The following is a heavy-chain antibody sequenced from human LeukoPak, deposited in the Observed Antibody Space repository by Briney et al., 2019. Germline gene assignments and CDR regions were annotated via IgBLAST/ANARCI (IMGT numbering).Heavy chain of an antibody. CDR2: ISAYKGNA. J-gene: IGHJ4*02. V-gene: IGHV1-18*01. CDR1: GYTFTNSG. Sequence: ASVKVSCRASGYTFTNSGINWVRQAPGQGLERMGWISAYKGNANYAPKLQGRVTLTTDTSTSTAFMELSSLRSDDTAVYYCARSAYYYDTSAYADDFDSWGQGTLVTVSS. CDR3: ARSAYYYDTSAYADDFDS. D-gene: IGHD3-22*01.